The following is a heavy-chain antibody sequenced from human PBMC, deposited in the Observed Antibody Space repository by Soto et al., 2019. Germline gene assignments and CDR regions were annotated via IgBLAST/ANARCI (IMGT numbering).Heavy chain of an antibody. J-gene: IGHJ3*02. V-gene: IGHV3-9*01. CDR1: GFTFDDYA. CDR2: ISWNSGSI. CDR3: AKDQGRVYDFWSGYRTDAFDI. Sequence: QSGGSLRLSCAASGFTFDDYAMHWVRQAPGKGLEWVSGISWNSGSIGYADSVKGRFTISRDNAKNSLYLQMNSLRAEDTALYYCAKDQGRVYDFWSGYRTDAFDIWGQGTMVTVSS. D-gene: IGHD3-3*01.